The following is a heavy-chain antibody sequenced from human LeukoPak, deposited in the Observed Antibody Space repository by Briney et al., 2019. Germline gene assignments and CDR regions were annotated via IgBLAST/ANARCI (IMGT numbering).Heavy chain of an antibody. CDR2: IKSKTDGGTT. CDR1: GFTFSNAW. V-gene: IGHV3-15*01. D-gene: IGHD6-13*01. J-gene: IGHJ4*02. Sequence: GGSLRLSCAASGFTFSNAWMSWVRQAPGKGLEWVGRIKSKTDGGTTDYAAPVKGRFTISRDASKNTLYLQINSLKAEDTAVYYCTTQLSGYSSSRYRWGQGTLVTVSS. CDR3: TTQLSGYSSSRYR.